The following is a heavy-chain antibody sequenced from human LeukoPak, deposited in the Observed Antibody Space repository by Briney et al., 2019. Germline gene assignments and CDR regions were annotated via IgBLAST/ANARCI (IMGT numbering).Heavy chain of an antibody. CDR2: INSDGGST. V-gene: IGHV3-74*01. CDR1: GFTFSSYW. Sequence: GGSLRLSCAASGFTFSSYWMHWVRQAPGKGLVWVSRINSDGGSTIYADSVKGRFTISRDNAKNTLYLQMNSLRAEDTAVYYCARGYYYDSSGYYGYFDYWGQGTLVTVSS. J-gene: IGHJ4*02. CDR3: ARGYYYDSSGYYGYFDY. D-gene: IGHD3-22*01.